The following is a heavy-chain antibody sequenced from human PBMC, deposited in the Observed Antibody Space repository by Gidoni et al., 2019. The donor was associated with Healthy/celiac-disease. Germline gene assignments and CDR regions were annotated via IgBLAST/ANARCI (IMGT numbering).Heavy chain of an antibody. CDR2: ISSSSSTI. J-gene: IGHJ4*02. CDR3: AREGPEWLRLFDY. Sequence: EVQLVESGGGLVPPGGSLRLPCAASGFTFSSYSMNWVRQAPGKGLEGVSYISSSSSTIYYADSVKGRFTISRDNAKNSLYLQMNSLRAEDTAVYYCAREGPEWLRLFDYWGQGTLVTVSS. D-gene: IGHD5-12*01. CDR1: GFTFSSYS. V-gene: IGHV3-48*01.